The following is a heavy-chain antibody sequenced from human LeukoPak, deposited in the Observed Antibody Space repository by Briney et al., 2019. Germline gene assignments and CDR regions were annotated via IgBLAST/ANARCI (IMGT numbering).Heavy chain of an antibody. CDR2: INPDSAGT. J-gene: IGHJ4*02. CDR3: ARDLTVQATAAIVYYFDY. CDR1: GYTFTGYY. V-gene: IGHV1-2*02. D-gene: IGHD6-25*01. Sequence: ASVKVSCKASGYTFTGYYMHWVRQAPGQGLEWMGWINPDSAGTSYAQRFQGRVTMTRDTSISTAHMELSGLTSDDTAVYYCARDLTVQATAAIVYYFDYWGQGTLVTVSS.